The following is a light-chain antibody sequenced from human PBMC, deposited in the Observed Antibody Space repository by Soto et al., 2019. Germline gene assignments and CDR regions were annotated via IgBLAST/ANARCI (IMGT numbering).Light chain of an antibody. CDR1: QGISSA. Sequence: AIQLTQSPSSLSASVGDRVTITCRASQGISSALAWYQQKPGKAPKLLIYDASSLESVVPSRFSGSGSGTDFTLTISSLQPEDFATYYCQQFNSYPFTFGQGTRLEIK. V-gene: IGKV1-13*02. CDR2: DAS. J-gene: IGKJ5*01. CDR3: QQFNSYPFT.